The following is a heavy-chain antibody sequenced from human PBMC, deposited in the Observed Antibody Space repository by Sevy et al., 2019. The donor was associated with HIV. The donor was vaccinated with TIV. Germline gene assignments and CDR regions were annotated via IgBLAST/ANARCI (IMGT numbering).Heavy chain of an antibody. CDR1: GFTFDDYA. CDR2: INWKGDGI. CDR3: ARSTYYFDTTGFGAFDI. J-gene: IGHJ3*02. Sequence: GGSPRLSCATSGFTFDDYAMNWVRQVPGKGLEWVSGINWKGDGIGYADSVKGRFIISRDNAKKSLYLQMNSLRAEDTALYHCARSTYYFDTTGFGAFDIWGQGTKVTVSS. V-gene: IGHV3-20*01. D-gene: IGHD3-22*01.